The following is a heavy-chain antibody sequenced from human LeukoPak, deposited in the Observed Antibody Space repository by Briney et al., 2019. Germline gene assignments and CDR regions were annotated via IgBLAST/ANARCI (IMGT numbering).Heavy chain of an antibody. CDR3: AREVTLYYFDY. V-gene: IGHV4-34*01. CDR1: GGSFNDYY. J-gene: IGHJ4*02. CDR2: INHGGST. Sequence: SEALSLTCAVYGGSFNDYYWSWIRQSPGTGLEWIGEINHGGSTNYNPSLKSRVTISVGTSKNQFSLKLSSVTAADTAVYYCAREVTLYYFDYWGQGTLVTVSS. D-gene: IGHD2-21*02.